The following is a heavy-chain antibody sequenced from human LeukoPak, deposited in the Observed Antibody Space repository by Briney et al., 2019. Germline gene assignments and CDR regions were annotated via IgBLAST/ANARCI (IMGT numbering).Heavy chain of an antibody. D-gene: IGHD3-22*01. CDR3: ARAYYFDTTGHDSDALDI. V-gene: IGHV3-30-3*01. CDR2: ISYDGSNK. CDR1: GFTFSSYA. J-gene: IGHJ3*02. Sequence: GGSLRLSCAASGFTFSSYAMHWVRQAPGKGLEWVAVISYDGSNKYYADSVKGRFTISRDNAKNTLFLQMNSLRAEDTAVYYCARAYYFDTTGHDSDALDIWGRGTMVTVSS.